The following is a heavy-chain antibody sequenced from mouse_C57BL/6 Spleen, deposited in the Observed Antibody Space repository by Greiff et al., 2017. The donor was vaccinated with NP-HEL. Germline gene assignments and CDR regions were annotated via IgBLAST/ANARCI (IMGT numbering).Heavy chain of an antibody. CDR2: ISNGGGST. J-gene: IGHJ3*01. V-gene: IGHV5-12*01. D-gene: IGHD2-5*01. CDR3: ARDVVTTGGFAY. CDR1: GFTFSDYY. Sequence: EVKLVESGGGLVQPGGSLKLSCAASGFTFSDYYMYWVRQTPEKRLEWVAYISNGGGSTYYPDTVKGRFTISRDNAKNTLYLQMSRLKSEDTAMYYCARDVVTTGGFAYWGQGTLVTVSA.